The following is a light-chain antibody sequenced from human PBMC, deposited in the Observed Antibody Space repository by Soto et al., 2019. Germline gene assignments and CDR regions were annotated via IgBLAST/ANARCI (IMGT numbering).Light chain of an antibody. Sequence: DIQMTQSPSTLSASVGDTVTIACRASQTISSWLAWYQQKPGKAPKLIIYKASTLKSGVPSRFSGSGSGTEFTLTISSLQPDDVATYYCQQYNSYSWTLGQGTKVDIK. V-gene: IGKV1-5*03. CDR3: QQYNSYSWT. CDR2: KAS. J-gene: IGKJ1*01. CDR1: QTISSW.